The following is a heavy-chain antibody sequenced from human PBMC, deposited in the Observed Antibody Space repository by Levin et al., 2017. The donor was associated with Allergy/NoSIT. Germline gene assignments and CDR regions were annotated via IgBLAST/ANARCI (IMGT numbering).Heavy chain of an antibody. Sequence: GESLKISCAASGFTFSDSAMHWVRQASGKGLEWLGRIRGKVDNYATAYAASVKGRFTISRDDSRNTAYLQMNSLRTEDSAVYYCTRLKTSMPDDAFDIWGQGTMVTVSS. J-gene: IGHJ3*02. D-gene: IGHD2/OR15-2a*01. CDR3: TRLKTSMPDDAFDI. CDR1: GFTFSDSA. CDR2: IRGKVDNYAT. V-gene: IGHV3-73*01.